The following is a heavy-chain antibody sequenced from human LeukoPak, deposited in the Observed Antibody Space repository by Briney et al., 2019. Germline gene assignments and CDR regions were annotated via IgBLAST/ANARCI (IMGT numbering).Heavy chain of an antibody. V-gene: IGHV1-18*01. Sequence: ASVTVSFTASGHTFTIYDISWRRPAPGQGPEWIGRISAYNGNTNYAQKLHGRLTMTTGTSTRTPYMELRTLRSPDTAVYFCAREYYVFYDLFDYWGQGTLVTVSS. CDR2: ISAYNGNT. CDR1: GHTFTIYD. J-gene: IGHJ4*02. D-gene: IGHD3-10*02. CDR3: AREYYVFYDLFDY.